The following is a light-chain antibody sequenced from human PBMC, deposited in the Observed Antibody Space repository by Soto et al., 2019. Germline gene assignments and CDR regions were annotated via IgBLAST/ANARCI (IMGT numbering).Light chain of an antibody. CDR3: SSDTSTTTLV. V-gene: IGLV2-14*03. CDR1: NSDVGSYNY. J-gene: IGLJ2*01. CDR2: DVS. Sequence: QSALTQPASVSGSPGQSITISCTGTNSDVGSYNYVSWYQQHPGRAPRLMIYDVSHRPSGVSTRFSGSKSGNTASLTISGLQAEDDADYYCSSDTSTTTLVFGGGTKLTVL.